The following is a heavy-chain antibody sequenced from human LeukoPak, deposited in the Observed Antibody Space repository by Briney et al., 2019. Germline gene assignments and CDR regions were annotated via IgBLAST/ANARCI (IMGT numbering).Heavy chain of an antibody. V-gene: IGHV4-4*07. CDR3: ARDSSSWVYYYYMDV. Sequence: SETLSLTCTVSGGSISSYYWSWIRQPPGKGLEWIGRIYTSGSTNYNPSLKSRVTMSVDTSKNQFSLKPSSVTAADTAVYYCARDSSSWVYYYYMDVWGKGTTVTVSS. CDR2: IYTSGST. J-gene: IGHJ6*03. D-gene: IGHD6-13*01. CDR1: GGSISSYY.